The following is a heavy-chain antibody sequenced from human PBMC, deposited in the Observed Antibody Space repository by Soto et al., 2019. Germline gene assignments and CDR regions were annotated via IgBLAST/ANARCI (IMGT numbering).Heavy chain of an antibody. CDR3: ARSGYYYLWFDY. CDR1: GFTFSSYW. V-gene: IGHV3-7*05. CDR2: IKQDGSEK. Sequence: PGGSLRLSCAAPGFTFSSYWMSWVRQAPGKGLEWVANIKQDGSEKYYVDSVKGRFTISRDNAKNSLYLQMNSLRAEDTAVYYCARSGYYYLWFDYWGQGTLVTVSS. D-gene: IGHD3-22*01. J-gene: IGHJ4*02.